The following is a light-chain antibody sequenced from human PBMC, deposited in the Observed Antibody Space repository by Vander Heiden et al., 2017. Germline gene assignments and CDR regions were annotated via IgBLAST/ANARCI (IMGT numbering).Light chain of an antibody. CDR2: DAS. J-gene: IGKJ2*01. CDR1: QRVNNNY. CDR3: QQYGSSPFT. V-gene: IGKV3-20*01. Sequence: EILLTQSPGTLSLSPGESATLSCRASQRVNNNYLAWYQQKPGQAPRVLIYDASSRATGIPVRFSGSGSGTDFTLTISRLEPEDFAVYSCQQYGSSPFTFGQGTKLEIK.